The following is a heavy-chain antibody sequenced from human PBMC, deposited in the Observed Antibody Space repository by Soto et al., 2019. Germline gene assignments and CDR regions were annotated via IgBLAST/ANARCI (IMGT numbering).Heavy chain of an antibody. CDR1: GFTFGDYA. V-gene: IGHV3-49*03. CDR2: IRSKAYGGTT. Sequence: GGSLRLSCTASGFTFGDYAMSWFRQAPGKGLEWVGFIRSKAYGGTTEYAASVKGRFTISRDDSKSIAYLQMNSLKTEDTAVYYCTRDRYSGYDAFDIWGQGTMVTVSS. D-gene: IGHD5-12*01. CDR3: TRDRYSGYDAFDI. J-gene: IGHJ3*02.